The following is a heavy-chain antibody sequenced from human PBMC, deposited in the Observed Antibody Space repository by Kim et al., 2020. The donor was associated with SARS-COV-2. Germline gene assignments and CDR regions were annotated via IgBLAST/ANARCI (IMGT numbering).Heavy chain of an antibody. CDR3: ARGGCSSTSCYLEHYYYMDV. CDR1: GGTFSSYA. CDR2: IIPIFGTA. J-gene: IGHJ6*03. D-gene: IGHD2-2*01. Sequence: SVKVSCKASGGTFSSYAISWVRQAPGQGLEWMGGIIPIFGTANYAQKFQGRVTITADESTSTAYMELSSLRSEDTAVYYCARGGCSSTSCYLEHYYYMDVWGKGTTVTVSS. V-gene: IGHV1-69*13.